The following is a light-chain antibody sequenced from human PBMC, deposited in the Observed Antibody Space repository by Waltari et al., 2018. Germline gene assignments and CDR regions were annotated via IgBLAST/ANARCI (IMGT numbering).Light chain of an antibody. Sequence: DVAMTQSPLSLPVTLGQPASISCRSSQGLVSSDGNTYFNWFQQSPGHAPRRLLYKVSNRDSGVPDRFSGSGSDTDFTLRISRVEAEDVGVYYCMQGTHWPWTFGQGTKVEIK. CDR1: QGLVSSDGNTY. V-gene: IGKV2-30*01. J-gene: IGKJ1*01. CDR3: MQGTHWPWT. CDR2: KVS.